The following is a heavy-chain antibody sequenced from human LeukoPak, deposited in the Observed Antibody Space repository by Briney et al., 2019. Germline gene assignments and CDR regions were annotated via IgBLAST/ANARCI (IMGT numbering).Heavy chain of an antibody. D-gene: IGHD4-17*01. Sequence: ASVKVSCKASGYTFTSYYMHWVRQAPGQGLEWMGWINPNSGGTNYAQKFQGWVTMTRDTSISTACMELSRLRSDDTAVYYCARSPMTTVTQIDYWGQGTLVTVSS. CDR3: ARSPMTTVTQIDY. J-gene: IGHJ4*02. CDR1: GYTFTSYY. V-gene: IGHV1-2*04. CDR2: INPNSGGT.